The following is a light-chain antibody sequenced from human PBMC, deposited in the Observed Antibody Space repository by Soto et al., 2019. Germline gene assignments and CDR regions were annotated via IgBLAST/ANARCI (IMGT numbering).Light chain of an antibody. J-gene: IGLJ2*01. CDR3: ETWDSNTRV. Sequence: QPVLTQSSSASASLGSSVKLTCTLSSGHSSYIIAWHHQQPGKAPRYLMKLEGSGSYNKGSGVPDRFSGSSSGADRDLTIDNLQFEDEDNYYCETWDSNTRVFGGGTQLTVL. CDR1: SGHSSYI. CDR2: LEGSGSY. V-gene: IGLV4-60*02.